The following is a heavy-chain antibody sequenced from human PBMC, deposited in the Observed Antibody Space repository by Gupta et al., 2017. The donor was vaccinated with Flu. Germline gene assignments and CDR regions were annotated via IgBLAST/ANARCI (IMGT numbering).Heavy chain of an antibody. D-gene: IGHD6-13*01. CDR3: ARNRGWQQFDL. Sequence: EEQLVESGGGLVQPGGALRLSCAAPGFPFRRYWMAWVRQAPGKGLEWVANIAADGSVKNYADSVKGRFTISRDDAKDSAYLEMKSLRDEDTALYYCARNRGWQQFDLWGQGALVTVSS. CDR1: GFPFRRYW. V-gene: IGHV3-7*01. J-gene: IGHJ5*02. CDR2: IAADGSVK.